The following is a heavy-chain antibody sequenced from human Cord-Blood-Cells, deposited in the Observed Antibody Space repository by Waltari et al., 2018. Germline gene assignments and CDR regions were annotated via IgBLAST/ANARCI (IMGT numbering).Heavy chain of an antibody. CDR1: GGSFSGYY. D-gene: IGHD6-6*01. CDR3: ARSWGYSSSSYYGMDV. CDR2: INHSGST. V-gene: IGHV4-34*01. J-gene: IGHJ6*02. Sequence: QVQLQQWGAGLLKPSETLSLTCAVYGGSFSGYYWSWIRQPPGKGLEWIGEINHSGSTNDNPSLKSRVTISVDTSKNQFSRKLSSVTAADTAVYYCARSWGYSSSSYYGMDVWGQGTTVTVSS.